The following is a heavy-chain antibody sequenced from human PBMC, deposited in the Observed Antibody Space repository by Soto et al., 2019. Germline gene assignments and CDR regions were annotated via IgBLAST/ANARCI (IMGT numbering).Heavy chain of an antibody. V-gene: IGHV3-21*01. J-gene: IGHJ1*01. CDR3: ARDPLGAEYFQH. CDR1: GFTFNSYS. D-gene: IGHD7-27*01. CDR2: ISSSSSYI. Sequence: GGSLRLSCAASGFTFNSYSMNWVRQAPGKGLEWVSSISSSSSYIYYADSVKGRFTISRDNAKNSLYLQMNSLRAEDTAVYYCARDPLGAEYFQHWGQGTLVTVSS.